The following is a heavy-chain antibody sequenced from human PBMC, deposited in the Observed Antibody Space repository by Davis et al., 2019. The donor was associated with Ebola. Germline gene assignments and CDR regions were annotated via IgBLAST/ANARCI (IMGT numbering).Heavy chain of an antibody. CDR2: ISSSGSTI. D-gene: IGHD1-26*01. CDR1: GFTFSDYY. V-gene: IGHV3-11*04. Sequence: GESLKISCAASGFTFSDYYMSWIRQAPGKGLEWVSYISSSGSTIYYADSVKGRFTISRDNSKNTLYLQMNSLRAEDTAVYYCASSGSYWEYYFDYWGQGTLVTVSS. J-gene: IGHJ4*02. CDR3: ASSGSYWEYYFDY.